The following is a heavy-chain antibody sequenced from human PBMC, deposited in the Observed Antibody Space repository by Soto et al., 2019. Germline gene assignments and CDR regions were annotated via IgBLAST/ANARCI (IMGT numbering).Heavy chain of an antibody. CDR1: GFTFSSYA. CDR3: SRDAASQVGVTMPFDY. D-gene: IGHD1-26*01. Sequence: GGSLRLSCAASGFTFSSYAMHWVRQAPGKGLEWVAVISYDGSNKYYADSVKGRFTISRDNSKNTLYLQMNSLRAEDTAVYYCSRDAASQVGVTMPFDYWGQGTLVTVSS. J-gene: IGHJ4*01. CDR2: ISYDGSNK. V-gene: IGHV3-30-3*01.